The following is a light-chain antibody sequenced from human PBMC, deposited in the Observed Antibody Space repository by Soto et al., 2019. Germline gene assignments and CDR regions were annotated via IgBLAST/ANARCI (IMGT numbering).Light chain of an antibody. J-gene: IGKJ1*01. CDR3: QQYDDYPWT. CDR1: QSISSW. Sequence: DIQMTQSPSTLSASVGDRVTITCRASQSISSWLAWYQQKPGKAPKLLIYKSSILESGAPSRFSGTGSGTEFTLTISSLQPDDFATYYCQQYDDYPWTFGQGTKVDIK. V-gene: IGKV1-5*03. CDR2: KSS.